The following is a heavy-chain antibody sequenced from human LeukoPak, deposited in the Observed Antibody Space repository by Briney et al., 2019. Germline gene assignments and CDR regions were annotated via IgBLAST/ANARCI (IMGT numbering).Heavy chain of an antibody. CDR1: GYTITNNY. D-gene: IGHD5-12*01. CDR3: ARENSGYDFDY. CDR2: INPSGGST. J-gene: IGHJ4*02. V-gene: IGHV1-46*01. Sequence: GASVKVSCKASGYTITNNYMHWVRQAPGQGLEWMGIINPSGGSTSYAQKFQGRVTMTRDMSTSTVYMELSSLRSEDTAVYYCARENSGYDFDYWGQGTLVTVSS.